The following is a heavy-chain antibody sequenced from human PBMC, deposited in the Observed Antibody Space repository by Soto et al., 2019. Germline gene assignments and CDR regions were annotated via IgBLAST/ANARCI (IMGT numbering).Heavy chain of an antibody. J-gene: IGHJ5*02. Sequence: SETLSLTCAVYGRSFSGYYWSWIRQPPGKGLEWIGEINHSGSTNYNPSLKSRVTISVDTSKNQFSLKLSSVTAADTAVYYCAREVINQVPFNWFDPWGQGTLVTVSS. CDR3: AREVINQVPFNWFDP. CDR1: GRSFSGYY. V-gene: IGHV4-34*01. CDR2: INHSGST. D-gene: IGHD3-16*02.